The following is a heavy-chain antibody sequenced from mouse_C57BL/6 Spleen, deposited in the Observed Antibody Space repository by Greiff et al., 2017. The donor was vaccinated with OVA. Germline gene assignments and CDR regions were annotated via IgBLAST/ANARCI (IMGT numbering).Heavy chain of an antibody. D-gene: IGHD1-1*01. CDR3: ARWGGSSPYYAMDY. Sequence: VQLQQSGPELVKPGASVKISCKASGYTFTDYYMNWVKQSHGKSLEWIGDINPNNGGTSYNQKFKGKATLTVDKSSSTAYMELRSLTSEDSAVYDCARWGGSSPYYAMDYWGQGTSVTVSS. V-gene: IGHV1-26*01. J-gene: IGHJ4*01. CDR2: INPNNGGT. CDR1: GYTFTDYY.